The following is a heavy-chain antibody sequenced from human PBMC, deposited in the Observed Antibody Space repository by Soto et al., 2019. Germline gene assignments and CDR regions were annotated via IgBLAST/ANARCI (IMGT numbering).Heavy chain of an antibody. Sequence: TSETLSLTCTVSGGSISNGDYYWNWIRQHPEKGLEWIGYINYRGSTFYNPSLKSRIIISVEKSKNQFSLKLSSVTAADTAVYYCARDAPETAPYWGQGTLVTVSS. CDR2: INYRGST. CDR1: GGSISNGDYY. CDR3: ARDAPETAPY. V-gene: IGHV4-31*03. D-gene: IGHD2-2*01. J-gene: IGHJ4*02.